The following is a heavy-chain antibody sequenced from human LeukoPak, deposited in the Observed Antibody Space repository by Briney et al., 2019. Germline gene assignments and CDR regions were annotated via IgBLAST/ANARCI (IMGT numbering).Heavy chain of an antibody. CDR2: ISYDGSNK. D-gene: IGHD3-16*01. CDR3: AKGHWGDYYDY. V-gene: IGHV3-30*18. J-gene: IGHJ4*02. CDR1: GFTFSSYG. Sequence: GGSLRLSCAASGFTFSSYGMHWVRQAPGKGLEWVAVISYDGSNKYYADSVKGRFTISRDNSKNTLYLQMNSLRAGDTAVYYCAKGHWGDYYDYWGQGTLVTVSS.